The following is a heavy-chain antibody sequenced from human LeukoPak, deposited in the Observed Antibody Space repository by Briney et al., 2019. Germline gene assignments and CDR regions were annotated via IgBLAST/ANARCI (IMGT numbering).Heavy chain of an antibody. Sequence: ASETLSLTCAVYGGSFSGYYWSWIRQPPGKGLEWIGEINHSGSTNYNPSLKSRVTISVDTSKNQFSLKLSSVTAADTAVYYCARVAYSGYDYRGYFDYWGQGTLVTVSS. D-gene: IGHD5-12*01. J-gene: IGHJ4*02. CDR2: INHSGST. CDR3: ARVAYSGYDYRGYFDY. V-gene: IGHV4-34*01. CDR1: GGSFSGYY.